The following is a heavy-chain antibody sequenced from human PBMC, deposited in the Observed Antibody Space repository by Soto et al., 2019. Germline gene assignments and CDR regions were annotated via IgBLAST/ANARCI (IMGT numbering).Heavy chain of an antibody. J-gene: IGHJ4*02. V-gene: IGHV3-23*01. Sequence: EVQLLESGGEWVQPGGSLRLSCVASGLTFSRFALSWVRQSPGKGLEWVSAISGGGGSTYYADSVKGRFTVSRDNSKNTLYLQMNTLRAEDTAVYYCTKFVFYGDSLVEYWGQGTLVTVSS. CDR2: ISGGGGST. D-gene: IGHD4-17*01. CDR3: TKFVFYGDSLVEY. CDR1: GLTFSRFA.